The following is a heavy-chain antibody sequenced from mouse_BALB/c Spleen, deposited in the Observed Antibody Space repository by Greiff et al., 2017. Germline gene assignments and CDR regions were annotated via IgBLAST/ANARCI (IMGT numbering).Heavy chain of an antibody. Sequence: EVKLVESGGGLVQPGGSLKLSCAASGFDFSRYWMSWVRQAPGKGLEWIGEINPDSSTINYTPSLKDKFIISRDNAKNTLYLQMSKVRSEDTALYYCARGDWAWFAYWGQGTLVTVSA. CDR2: INPDSSTI. CDR1: GFDFSRYW. D-gene: IGHD4-1*01. CDR3: ARGDWAWFAY. J-gene: IGHJ3*01. V-gene: IGHV4-1*02.